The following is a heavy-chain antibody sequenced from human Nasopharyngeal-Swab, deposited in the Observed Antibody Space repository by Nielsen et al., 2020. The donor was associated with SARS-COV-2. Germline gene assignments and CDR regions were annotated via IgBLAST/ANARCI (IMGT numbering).Heavy chain of an antibody. CDR3: ATSGYSSGWIF. CDR2: IRSSTSYI. V-gene: IGHV3-21*01. CDR1: GFIFSTYT. Sequence: GESLKISCAASGFIFSTYTMNWVRQAPGKGLEWLSSIRSSTSYIYYADSVKGRFTLSRDNAKNSLYLQMNSLRTEDTAVYYCATSGYSSGWIFWGQGTLVTVSS. J-gene: IGHJ4*02. D-gene: IGHD6-19*01.